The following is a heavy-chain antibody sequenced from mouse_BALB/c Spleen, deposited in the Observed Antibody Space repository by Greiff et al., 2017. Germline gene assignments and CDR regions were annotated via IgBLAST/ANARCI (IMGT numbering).Heavy chain of an antibody. CDR1: GFTFSSYA. D-gene: IGHD2-4*01. Sequence: VQLKESGGGLVKPGGSLKLSCAASGFTFSSYAMSWVRQTPEKRLEWVATISSGGSYTYYPDSVKGRFTISRDNAKNTLYLQMSSLRSEDTAMYYCARHSDYYYAMDYWGQGTSVTVSS. CDR3: ARHSDYYYAMDY. J-gene: IGHJ4*01. CDR2: ISSGGSYT. V-gene: IGHV5-9-3*01.